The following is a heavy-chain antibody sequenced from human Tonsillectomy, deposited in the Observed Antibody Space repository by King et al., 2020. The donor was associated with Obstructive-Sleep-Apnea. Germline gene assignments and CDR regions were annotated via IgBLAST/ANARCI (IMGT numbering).Heavy chain of an antibody. D-gene: IGHD6-13*01. CDR1: GGTFSSYA. J-gene: IGHJ6*02. V-gene: IGHV1-69*12. CDR3: ASGVAASKYYYYGLDV. Sequence: QLVQSGAEVKRPGSSVKVSCKASGGTFSSYAFIWVRLAPGQGLEWMGEIIPLYASTSNAEKFQGRVTITADESTSTGYMELSSLRPEDTAVYYCASGVAASKYYYYGLDVWGQGTTVTVSS. CDR2: IIPLYAST.